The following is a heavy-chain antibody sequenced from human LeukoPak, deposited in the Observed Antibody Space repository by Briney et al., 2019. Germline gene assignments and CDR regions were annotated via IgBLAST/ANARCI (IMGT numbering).Heavy chain of an antibody. V-gene: IGHV4-39*01. CDR1: GGSISSYY. J-gene: IGHJ4*02. CDR2: IYYSGST. Sequence: PSETLSLTCTVSGGSISSYYWGWIRQPPGKGLEWIGSIYYSGSTYYNPSLKSRVTISVDTSKNQFSLKLSSVTAADTAVYYCARFRGLAVAGTIDYWGQGTLVTVSS. D-gene: IGHD6-19*01. CDR3: ARFRGLAVAGTIDY.